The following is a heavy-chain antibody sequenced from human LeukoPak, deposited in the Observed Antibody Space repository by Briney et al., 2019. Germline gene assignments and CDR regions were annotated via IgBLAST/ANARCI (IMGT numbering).Heavy chain of an antibody. J-gene: IGHJ4*02. D-gene: IGHD5-18*01. CDR1: GFTFSDYG. V-gene: IGHV3-33*01. CDR2: IWYDGSNK. Sequence: GGSLRLSCAASGFTFSDYGMHWVRQAPGKGLEWVALIWYDGSNKYYADSVKGRFTISRDNSKNTLYLQMDSLRAEDTAVYYCARDRGYSYGHPFDYWGQGTLVTVSS. CDR3: ARDRGYSYGHPFDY.